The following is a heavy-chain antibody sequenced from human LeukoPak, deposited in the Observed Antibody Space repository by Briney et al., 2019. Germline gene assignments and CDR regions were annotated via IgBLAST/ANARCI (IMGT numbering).Heavy chain of an antibody. J-gene: IGHJ4*02. Sequence: SETLSLTCSVSGRSINTYYWTWIRQPPGKGLEWLGYIYYSGSTNYNPSLKSRVTILVDTSKNQSSLKLSSVTAADTAVYYCARLLHPQSTSWFIDYWGQGALVTVSS. D-gene: IGHD6-13*01. V-gene: IGHV4-59*01. CDR2: IYYSGST. CDR3: ARLLHPQSTSWFIDY. CDR1: GRSINTYY.